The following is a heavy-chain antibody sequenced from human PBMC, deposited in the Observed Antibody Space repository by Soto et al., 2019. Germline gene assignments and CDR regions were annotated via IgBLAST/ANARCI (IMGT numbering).Heavy chain of an antibody. CDR3: ARQRWLQLRYFDY. Sequence: EVQLVESGRGLVQPGGSLRLSCAASGFTFSNYWMSWVRQAPGKGLEWVANIKQDGSEKNYVDSVKGRFTISRDKAKNSLYLQMKSLKAEDTAVYYCARQRWLQLRYFDYWGQGTLVTVSS. CDR2: IKQDGSEK. D-gene: IGHD5-12*01. J-gene: IGHJ4*02. V-gene: IGHV3-7*03. CDR1: GFTFSNYW.